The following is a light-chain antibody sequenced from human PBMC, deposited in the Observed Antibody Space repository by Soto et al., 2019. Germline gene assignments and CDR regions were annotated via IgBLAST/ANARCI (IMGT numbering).Light chain of an antibody. CDR1: ESTSRD. V-gene: IGKV1-39*01. CDR3: QKSYSPPWT. Sequence: DIQMTQSPSALFVSAGDRVTITCRASESTSRDLNLYQQKQAQARKLLIYAVSSLQSGVRSRFSGNGSGTDFTLTISSLQPEDFATYDCQKSYSPPWTFGQGTKVEIK. J-gene: IGKJ1*01. CDR2: AVS.